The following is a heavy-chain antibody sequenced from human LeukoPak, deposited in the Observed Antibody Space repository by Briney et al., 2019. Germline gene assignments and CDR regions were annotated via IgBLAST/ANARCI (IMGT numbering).Heavy chain of an antibody. Sequence: GGSLRLSCAASGFTFSSYAMSWVRQAPGKGLEWVSAVISSGDTTSYADSVKGRFTISRDNSKNTLYLQMNSLRAEDTAVYYCAKPGYSSTWYGDEYAFDIWGHGTMVTVSS. D-gene: IGHD6-13*01. CDR2: VISSGDTT. J-gene: IGHJ3*02. CDR1: GFTFSSYA. CDR3: AKPGYSSTWYGDEYAFDI. V-gene: IGHV3-23*01.